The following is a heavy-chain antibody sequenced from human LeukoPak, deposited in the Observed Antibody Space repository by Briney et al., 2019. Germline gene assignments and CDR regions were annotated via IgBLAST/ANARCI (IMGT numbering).Heavy chain of an antibody. J-gene: IGHJ3*02. CDR2: INHSGST. Sequence: SETLSLTCAVSGGSFSGYYWSRIRQPPEKGLEWIGEINHSGSTNYNPSLKSRVTISVDTSKNQFSLNLSSVTATDTAVYYCARANYYGSGPETFDIWGQGTMVTVSS. V-gene: IGHV4-34*01. CDR1: GGSFSGYY. CDR3: ARANYYGSGPETFDI. D-gene: IGHD3-10*01.